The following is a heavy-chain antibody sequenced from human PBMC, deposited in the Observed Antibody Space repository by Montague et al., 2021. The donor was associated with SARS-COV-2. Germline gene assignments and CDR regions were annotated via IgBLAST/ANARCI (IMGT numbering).Heavy chain of an antibody. CDR2: IYTSGST. CDR1: GGSISSGSYY. J-gene: IGHJ6*03. CDR3: ASGIAATYYYYMDV. D-gene: IGHD6-13*01. V-gene: IGHV4-61*02. Sequence: TLSLTCTVSGGSISSGSYYWSWVRQPAGKGLEWIGRIYTSGSTNYNPSLKSGVTISVDTSKNQFSLKLSSVTAADTAVYYCASGIAATYYYYMDVWGKGTTVTVSS.